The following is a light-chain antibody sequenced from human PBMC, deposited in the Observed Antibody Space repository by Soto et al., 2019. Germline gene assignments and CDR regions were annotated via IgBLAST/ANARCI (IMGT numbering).Light chain of an antibody. CDR3: QQYGSSPGT. V-gene: IGKV3-20*01. CDR2: GVS. Sequence: EIVLTQSPGTLSLSPGERATLSCRASQSVSSSYLAWYQQRPGQAPRLLMYGVSRRATGIPDRFRGSGSVTDFTLTISRLEPEDFAVYYCQQYGSSPGTFGQGTKMEIK. CDR1: QSVSSSY. J-gene: IGKJ1*01.